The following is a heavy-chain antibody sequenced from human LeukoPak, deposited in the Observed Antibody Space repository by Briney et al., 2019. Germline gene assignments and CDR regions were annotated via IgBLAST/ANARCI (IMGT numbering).Heavy chain of an antibody. J-gene: IGHJ4*02. CDR1: GGTFSSYA. Sequence: ASVKVSCKASGGTFSSYAISWVRQAPGQGLEWMGVINPSGTSTRYAQKFQGRVTMTRSTSISTAYMELGSLTSEDTAVYYCTRGSQNCASASCYNFWGQGTLVTVSS. D-gene: IGHD2-2*02. V-gene: IGHV1-8*02. CDR2: INPSGTST. CDR3: TRGSQNCASASCYNF.